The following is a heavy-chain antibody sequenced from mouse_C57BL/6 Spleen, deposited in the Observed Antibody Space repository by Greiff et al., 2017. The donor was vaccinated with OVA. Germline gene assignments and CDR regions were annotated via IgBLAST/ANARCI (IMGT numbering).Heavy chain of an antibody. CDR2: INPNNGGT. D-gene: IGHD2-4*01. CDR3: ARITTLYYYAMDY. J-gene: IGHJ4*01. V-gene: IGHV1-18*01. Sequence: EVQLQESGPELVKPGASVKIPCKASGYTFTDYNMDWVKQSHGKSLEWIGDINPNNGGTIYNQKFKGKATLTVDKSSSTAYMELRSLTSEDTAVYYCARITTLYYYAMDYWGQGTSVTVSS. CDR1: GYTFTDYN.